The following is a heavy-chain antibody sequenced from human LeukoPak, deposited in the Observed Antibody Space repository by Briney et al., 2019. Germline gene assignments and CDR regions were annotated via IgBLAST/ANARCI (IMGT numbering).Heavy chain of an antibody. Sequence: GASVKVSCKASGCTFSSYAISWVRQAPGQGLEWMGRIIPIFGTANYAQKFQGRVTITTDASTSTAYMELSSLRSEDTAVYYCALTMVVTHPLDYWGQGTLVTVSS. J-gene: IGHJ4*02. CDR1: GCTFSSYA. D-gene: IGHD4-23*01. V-gene: IGHV1-69*05. CDR3: ALTMVVTHPLDY. CDR2: IIPIFGTA.